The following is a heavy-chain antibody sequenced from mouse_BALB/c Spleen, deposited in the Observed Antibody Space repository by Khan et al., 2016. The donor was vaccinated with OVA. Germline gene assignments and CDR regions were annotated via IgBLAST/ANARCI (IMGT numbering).Heavy chain of an antibody. V-gene: IGHV2-6-4*01. D-gene: IGHD2-14*01. CDR2: IWGGGGT. J-gene: IGHJ4*01. CDR1: GFSLSRYN. Sequence: VQLQESGPGLVAPSQSLSITCTVSGFSLSRYNIHWVRQPPGKGLEWLGMIWGGGGTDYNSTHKSRLSISKDNSKSQVFLKMNSLQTDDTAMYYCARAYYRYDGYYAMDYWGQGTSVTVSS. CDR3: ARAYYRYDGYYAMDY.